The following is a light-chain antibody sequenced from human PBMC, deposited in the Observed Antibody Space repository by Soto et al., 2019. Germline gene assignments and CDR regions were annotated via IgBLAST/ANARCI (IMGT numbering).Light chain of an antibody. J-gene: IGKJ5*01. CDR3: QQLNTYPMT. Sequence: EFVLTQSPGTLSLSPGERATLSCRASQTARNNYLAWYQQKPGQAPRLLIYDASSRATGIPVRFSGSGSGTDFTLTISGLQPEDFATYYCQQLNTYPMTFGQGTRLEIK. CDR2: DAS. CDR1: QTARNNY. V-gene: IGKV3D-20*02.